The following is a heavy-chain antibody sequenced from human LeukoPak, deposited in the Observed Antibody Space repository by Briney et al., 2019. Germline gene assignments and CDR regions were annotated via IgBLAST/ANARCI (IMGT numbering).Heavy chain of an antibody. CDR3: ATDRSTMREFDY. CDR2: LNSKADGGTT. J-gene: IGHJ4*02. Sequence: PGGSLRLSCAGSGFTFSNARMSWVRQAPGKGLEWVGRLNSKADGGTTDYAAPVKGRFTISRDDSKNTLYLQMNSLKTEDTAVYYCATDRSTMREFDYWGQGTLVTVSS. D-gene: IGHD3-22*01. CDR1: GFTFSNAR. V-gene: IGHV3-15*01.